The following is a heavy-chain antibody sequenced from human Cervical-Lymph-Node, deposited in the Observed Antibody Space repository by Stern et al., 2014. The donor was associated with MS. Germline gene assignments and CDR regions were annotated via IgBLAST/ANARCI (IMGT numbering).Heavy chain of an antibody. V-gene: IGHV1-69*06. CDR3: ARGETPIPSYGMDV. Sequence: QLVESWAEVKKPGSSVKVSCKASGGSLSGYAISWVRQAPGQGLEWLGRIIPIFGTSNYAQKFQGRVTIIADRSTNTAYMELSSLRTEDTAIYYCARGETPIPSYGMDVWGQGTTVTVSS. CDR1: GGSLSGYA. CDR2: IIPIFGTS. J-gene: IGHJ6*02. D-gene: IGHD1-26*01.